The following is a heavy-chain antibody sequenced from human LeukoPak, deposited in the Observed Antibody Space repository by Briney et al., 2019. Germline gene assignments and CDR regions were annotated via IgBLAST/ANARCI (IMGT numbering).Heavy chain of an antibody. CDR1: GLSFSTYS. J-gene: IGHJ4*02. CDR2: ISSSSSYI. CDR3: ARAGSWYVGLDY. V-gene: IGHV3-21*05. D-gene: IGHD6-13*01. Sequence: GGSLRLSCAASGLSFSTYSMNWVRQAPGKGLEWVSYISSSSSYIYYADSVKGRFTISRDNAKNSLYLQMNSLRAEDTAVYYCARAGSWYVGLDYWGQGTLVTVSS.